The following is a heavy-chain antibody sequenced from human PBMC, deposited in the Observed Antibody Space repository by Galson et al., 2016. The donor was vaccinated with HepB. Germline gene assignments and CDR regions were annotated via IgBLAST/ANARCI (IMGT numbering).Heavy chain of an antibody. D-gene: IGHD3-16*01. CDR1: GFTFTHHQ. CDR2: IEPDGSRP. J-gene: IGHJ6*02. V-gene: IGHV3-74*01. Sequence: SLRLSCATSGFTFTHHQMHWVRQVPGKGLVWVSRIEPDGSRPIYADSVKGRFTISSDNAENTLYLQMNSLRADDTAVYYCAKDRGGRHLWGLHGMDVWGQGTTVIVSS. CDR3: AKDRGGRHLWGLHGMDV.